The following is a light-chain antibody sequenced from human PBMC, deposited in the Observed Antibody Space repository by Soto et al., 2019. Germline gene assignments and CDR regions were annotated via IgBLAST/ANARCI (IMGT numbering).Light chain of an antibody. V-gene: IGLV2-14*03. CDR1: SSDVGGHDY. CDR3: SSYRSGSALV. CDR2: DVS. Sequence: QSVLTQPASVSGSPGQSITISCTGTSSDVGGHDYVSWYQQHPGKAPKLMIFDVSNRPSGISNRFSGSKSDFTASLTISGLQTEDEADYYCSSYRSGSALVFGGGTKVTVL. J-gene: IGLJ2*01.